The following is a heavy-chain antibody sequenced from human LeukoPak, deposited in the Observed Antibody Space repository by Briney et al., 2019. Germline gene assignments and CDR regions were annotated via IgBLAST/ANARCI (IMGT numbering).Heavy chain of an antibody. Sequence: ASVKVSCKASGYTFTSYYIHWVRQAPGQGLEWMGIINPSGGSTNYAQKFQGRVTMTRDTSTSTAYMELSSLRSEDTAVYYCARGYSSNWYVYWGQGTLVTVSS. CDR2: INPSGGST. CDR3: ARGYSSNWYVY. V-gene: IGHV1-46*01. CDR1: GYTFTSYY. D-gene: IGHD6-13*01. J-gene: IGHJ5*01.